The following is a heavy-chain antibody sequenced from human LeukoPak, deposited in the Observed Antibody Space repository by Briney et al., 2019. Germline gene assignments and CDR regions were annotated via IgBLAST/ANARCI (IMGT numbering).Heavy chain of an antibody. CDR2: ISAYNGNT. CDR1: GYTFTSYG. CDR3: AAAAAGTYYFDY. D-gene: IGHD6-13*01. J-gene: IGHJ4*02. Sequence: ASVKVSCKASGYTFTSYGISWVRQAPGQGLEWMGWISAYNGNTNYAQKLQDRVTITRDRSMSTAYMELSSLRSEDTAMYYCAAAAAGTYYFDYWGQGTLVTVSS. V-gene: IGHV1-18*01.